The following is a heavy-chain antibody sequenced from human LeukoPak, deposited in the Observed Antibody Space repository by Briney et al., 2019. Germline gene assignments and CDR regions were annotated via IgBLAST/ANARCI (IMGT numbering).Heavy chain of an antibody. CDR2: INHSGST. V-gene: IGHV4-34*01. J-gene: IGHJ4*02. D-gene: IGHD6-19*01. CDR1: GGSFSGYY. Sequence: PSETLSLTCAVYGGSFSGYYWSWISQPPGKGLEWIGEINHSGSTNYNPSLKSRVTISVDTSKNQSSLKLSSVTAADTAVYYCARVDRIAVAGIFDYWGQGTLVTVSS. CDR3: ARVDRIAVAGIFDY.